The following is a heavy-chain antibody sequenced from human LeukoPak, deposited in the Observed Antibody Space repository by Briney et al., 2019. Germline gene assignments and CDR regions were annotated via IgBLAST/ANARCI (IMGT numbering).Heavy chain of an antibody. D-gene: IGHD6-6*01. CDR2: IYYSGST. J-gene: IGHJ4*02. V-gene: IGHV4-59*01. CDR1: GGSISSYY. CDR3: ARGVEYSSSSGLGY. Sequence: SETLSLTCTVSGGSISSYYWSWIRQPPGTGLEWIGYIYYSGSTNYNPSLKSRVTISVDTSKNPFSLKLGSVTAADTAVYYCARGVEYSSSSGLGYWGQGTLVSVSS.